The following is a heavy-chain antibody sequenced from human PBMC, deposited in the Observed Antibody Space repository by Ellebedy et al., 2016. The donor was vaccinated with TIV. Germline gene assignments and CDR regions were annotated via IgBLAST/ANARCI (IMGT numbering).Heavy chain of an antibody. V-gene: IGHV3-7*01. J-gene: IGHJ4*02. CDR3: ARGSGYSYGYDK. CDR1: GFPFSSYW. Sequence: PGGSLRLSCAASGFPFSSYWMTWVRQAPGKGLEWVAKINEDGSEKDCVDSVKGRFTISRDNAKNTLFLQMNSLGAEDTAVYYCARGSGYSYGYDKWGQGTLVTVSS. CDR2: INEDGSEK. D-gene: IGHD5-18*01.